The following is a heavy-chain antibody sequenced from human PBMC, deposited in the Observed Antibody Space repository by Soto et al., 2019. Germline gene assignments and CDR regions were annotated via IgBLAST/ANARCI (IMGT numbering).Heavy chain of an antibody. CDR2: IYHSGTT. J-gene: IGHJ4*02. V-gene: IGHV4-59*08. CDR1: FGSVSSYY. Sequence: SETLSLTCTVSFGSVSSYYWSWIRQPPGKGLEWIGYIYHSGTTNYNPSLKSRVTISVDTSKNQFSLKLSPVTAADTAVYYCARRDSGWSEKYFDYWGQGTLVTVS. D-gene: IGHD6-19*01. CDR3: ARRDSGWSEKYFDY.